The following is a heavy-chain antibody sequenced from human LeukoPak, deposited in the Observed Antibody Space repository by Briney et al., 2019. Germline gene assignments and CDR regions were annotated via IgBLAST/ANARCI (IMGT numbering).Heavy chain of an antibody. D-gene: IGHD5-24*01. CDR2: IDPNSGDT. CDR3: ARRDGYNAFDI. V-gene: IGHV1-2*02. CDR1: GYTFTGYY. Sequence: ASVKVSCKTSGYTFTGYYIHWVRQAPGQGLEWMGWIDPNSGDTSPAQKFQGRVTMSRDTSISTAYMELSRLRYDDAAVYYCARRDGYNAFDIWGQGTMVIVSS. J-gene: IGHJ3*02.